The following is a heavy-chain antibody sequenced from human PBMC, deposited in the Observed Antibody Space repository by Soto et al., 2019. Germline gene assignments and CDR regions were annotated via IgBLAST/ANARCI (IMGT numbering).Heavy chain of an antibody. J-gene: IGHJ4*02. V-gene: IGHV3-53*01. Sequence: PGGSLRLSCAASGFTVSGMFMNWVRQAPGKGLEWVSVIYPAGPTYYADSVKGRFTISRDNSKNPLFLQLNNLRAEDTAVYYCARDADSSGLHYWGQGILVTVSS. CDR3: ARDADSSGLHY. CDR2: IYPAGPT. CDR1: GFTVSGMF. D-gene: IGHD6-19*01.